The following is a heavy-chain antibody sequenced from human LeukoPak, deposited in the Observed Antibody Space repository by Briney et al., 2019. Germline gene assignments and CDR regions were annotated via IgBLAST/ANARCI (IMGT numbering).Heavy chain of an antibody. CDR1: GYSITSGYF. CDR3: ARPPDSSDYGAAFDC. D-gene: IGHD4-17*01. V-gene: IGHV4-38-2*02. J-gene: IGHJ4*02. CDR2: MWHGGTT. Sequence: KPSETLSLTCTVSGYSITSGYFWGWIRQPPGKGLEGIGSMWHGGTTYYNPSLKSRVTISVDTSKNQFSLKLTSVTAADTAVYYCARPPDSSDYGAAFDCWGQGTLVTVSS.